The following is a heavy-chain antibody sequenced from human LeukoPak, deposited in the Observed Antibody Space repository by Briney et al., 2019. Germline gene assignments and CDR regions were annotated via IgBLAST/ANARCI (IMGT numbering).Heavy chain of an antibody. D-gene: IGHD1-14*01. CDR1: GGSINSGSYY. CDR3: ARVPDNHPRGDAFDI. V-gene: IGHV4-61*02. Sequence: SQTLSLTCTVSGGSINSGSYYWSWIRQSAGKGLEWIGRIYTSGSTNYNPSLKSRVTISADTSKNQFSLKLSSVTAADTAVYYCARVPDNHPRGDAFDIWGQGTMVTVSS. J-gene: IGHJ3*02. CDR2: IYTSGST.